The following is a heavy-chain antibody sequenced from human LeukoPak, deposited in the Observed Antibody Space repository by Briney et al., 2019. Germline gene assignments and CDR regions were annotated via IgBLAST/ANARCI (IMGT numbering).Heavy chain of an antibody. D-gene: IGHD5-18*01. CDR2: INHSGST. CDR3: AREDTAMVNDY. V-gene: IGHV4-34*01. Sequence: SETLSLTCAVYGGSFSGYYWSWIRQPPGKGLEWIGEINHSGSTNYNPSLKSRVTISVDTSKNQFSLKLSSVTAADTAVYYRAREDTAMVNDYWGQGTLVTVSS. J-gene: IGHJ4*02. CDR1: GGSFSGYY.